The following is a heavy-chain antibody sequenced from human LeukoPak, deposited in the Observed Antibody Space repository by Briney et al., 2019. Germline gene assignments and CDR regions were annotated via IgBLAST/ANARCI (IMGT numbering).Heavy chain of an antibody. J-gene: IGHJ5*02. CDR3: ARMELELLWFGEDWFDP. Sequence: GASVKVSRKASGYTFTSYGISWVRQAPGQGLEWMGWISAYNGNTNYAQKLQGRVTMTTDTSTSTAYMELRSLRSDDTAVYYCARMELELLWFGEDWFDPWGQGTLVTVSS. V-gene: IGHV1-18*01. CDR1: GYTFTSYG. CDR2: ISAYNGNT. D-gene: IGHD3-10*01.